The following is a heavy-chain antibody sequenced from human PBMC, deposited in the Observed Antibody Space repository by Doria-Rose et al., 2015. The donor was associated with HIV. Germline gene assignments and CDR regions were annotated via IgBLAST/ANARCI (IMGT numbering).Heavy chain of an antibody. Sequence: QVTLKESGPVLVKPTETLTLTCTVSGVSLSSPGMGVSWIRQPPGKALEWLANIFTDDERSYKTSLKSRLTISRCTSKRQVVLTMTDMDPVDTATYYCARIKSSRWYHKYYFDFWGQGTLFIVSA. D-gene: IGHD6-13*01. CDR3: ARIKSSRWYHKYYFDF. CDR2: IFTDDER. V-gene: IGHV2-26*01. CDR1: GVSLSSPGMG. J-gene: IGHJ4*02.